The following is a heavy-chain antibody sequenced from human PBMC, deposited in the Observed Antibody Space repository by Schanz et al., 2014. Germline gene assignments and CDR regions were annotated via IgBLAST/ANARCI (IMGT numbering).Heavy chain of an antibody. Sequence: VQLVESGGGLVQPGGSLRLSCAASGFTFSVYWMHWVRQAPGKGLEWVAYIRNDGSDNYSADSVKGRFTTSRDNSKNTLYLQMNSLRAEDTAVYYCAKIRYDSSGYYLPYYGMDVWGQGTTVIVSS. D-gene: IGHD3-22*01. CDR2: IRNDGSDN. CDR1: GFTFSVYW. CDR3: AKIRYDSSGYYLPYYGMDV. V-gene: IGHV3-30*02. J-gene: IGHJ6*02.